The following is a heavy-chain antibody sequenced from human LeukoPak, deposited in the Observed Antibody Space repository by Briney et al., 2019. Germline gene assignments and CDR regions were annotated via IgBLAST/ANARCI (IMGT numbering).Heavy chain of an antibody. CDR1: GYTFTSYD. J-gene: IGHJ4*02. CDR2: MNPNSGNT. CDR3: ARVRGYSYGYDY. Sequence: GASVKVSCKASGYTFTSYDINWVRQATGQGLEWMGWMNPNSGNTGYAQKFQGRVTITRNTSIGTAYMELSSLRSEDTAVYYCARVRGYSYGYDYWGQGTLVTVSS. V-gene: IGHV1-8*03. D-gene: IGHD5-18*01.